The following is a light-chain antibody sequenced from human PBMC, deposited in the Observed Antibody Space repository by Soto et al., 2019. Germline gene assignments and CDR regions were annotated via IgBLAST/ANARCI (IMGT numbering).Light chain of an antibody. CDR3: SSYTGTTTLVI. V-gene: IGLV2-14*03. Sequence: QSALTQPASVSGSPGQSIAISCTGTSSDVSAPNYVSWYQQHPGKAPQLMIYDVSNRPSGVSTRFSGFKSGNTASLTISGLQAEDEADYYCSSYTGTTTLVIFGGGTKLTVL. CDR2: DVS. J-gene: IGLJ2*01. CDR1: SSDVSAPNY.